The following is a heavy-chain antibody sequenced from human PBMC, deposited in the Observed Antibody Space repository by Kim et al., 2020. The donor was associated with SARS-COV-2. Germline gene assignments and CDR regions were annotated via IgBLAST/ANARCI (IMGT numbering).Heavy chain of an antibody. CDR3: ARVSCGGDCYWAYYYGMDV. CDR1: GGSFSGYY. J-gene: IGHJ6*02. V-gene: IGHV4-34*01. D-gene: IGHD2-21*01. CDR2: INHSGST. Sequence: SETLSLTCAVYGGSFSGYYWSWIRQPPGKGLEWIGEINHSGSTNYNPSLKSRVTISVDTSKNQFSLKLSSVTAADTAVYYCARVSCGGDCYWAYYYGMDVWGQGTTVTVSS.